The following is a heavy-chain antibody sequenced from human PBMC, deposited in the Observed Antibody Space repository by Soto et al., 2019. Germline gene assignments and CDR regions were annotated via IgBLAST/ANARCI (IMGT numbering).Heavy chain of an antibody. J-gene: IGHJ4*02. Sequence: EVQLVQSGGGLGRPGGSLRLSCAASGFNFNNAWMSWVRQAPGKGLEWVGRIKTNADGATTDYAAPVKGRFTISRDDSEKTLYLQMSSLRTDDTAVYLCTTHVLQVSDWIMFFDYWGQGVLVTVSS. D-gene: IGHD2-2*03. CDR3: TTHVLQVSDWIMFFDY. CDR1: GFNFNNAW. CDR2: IKTNADGATT. V-gene: IGHV3-15*01.